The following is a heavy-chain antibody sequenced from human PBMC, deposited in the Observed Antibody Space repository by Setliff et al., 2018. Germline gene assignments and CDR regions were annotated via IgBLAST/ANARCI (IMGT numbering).Heavy chain of an antibody. J-gene: IGHJ6*03. CDR3: ARGSRFGTIVYKGDYYMDV. Sequence: GASVKVSCKASGYTITNFALNWVRQAPGQGPEWMGWINTNSGNPTYAQGFTGRFVFSLDTSVSTAYLQISSLKSEDTAVYYCARGSRFGTIVYKGDYYMDVWGKGTTVTVSS. V-gene: IGHV7-4-1*02. D-gene: IGHD3-10*01. CDR1: GYTITNFA. CDR2: INTNSGNP.